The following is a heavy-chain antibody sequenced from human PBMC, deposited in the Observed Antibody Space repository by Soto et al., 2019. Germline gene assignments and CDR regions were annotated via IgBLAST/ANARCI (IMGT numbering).Heavy chain of an antibody. CDR3: ASEGATVITQDAFDI. Sequence: QVQLQESGPGLVKPSQTLVLTCSVSGVSITSSDYFWSWIRQPPGKALEWIGYIIFNGNTDYNQSFKSRVAMSLDTTQNQFSLKLNSVTAADTAVYFCASEGATVITQDAFDIWGQGTMVSVS. CDR2: IIFNGNT. CDR1: GVSITSSDYF. V-gene: IGHV4-30-4*01. D-gene: IGHD4-17*01. J-gene: IGHJ3*02.